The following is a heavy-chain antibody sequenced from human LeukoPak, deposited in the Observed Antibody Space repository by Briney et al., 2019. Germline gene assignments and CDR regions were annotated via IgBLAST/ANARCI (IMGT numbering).Heavy chain of an antibody. CDR3: AKDEVWYCSSTSCSSPGN. D-gene: IGHD2-2*01. CDR2: IRYDENNK. J-gene: IGHJ4*02. V-gene: IGHV3-30*02. Sequence: GGSLRLSCAASGFTFSSYGMHWVRQAPGKGLEWEAFIRYDENNKYYAGSVKGRFTISRDNSKNTLYLHMNSLRAEDTAVYYCAKDEVWYCSSTSCSSPGNWGQGTLVTVSS. CDR1: GFTFSSYG.